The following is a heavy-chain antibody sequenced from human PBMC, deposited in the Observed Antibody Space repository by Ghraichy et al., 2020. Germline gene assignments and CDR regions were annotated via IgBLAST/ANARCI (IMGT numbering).Heavy chain of an antibody. J-gene: IGHJ4*02. CDR1: GFTFSSYA. CDR3: AKDREGCSSTSCPSNYFDY. Sequence: GGSLRLSCAASGFTFSSYAMSWVRQAPGKGLEWVSAISGSGGSTYYADSVKGRFTISRDNSKNTLYLQMNSLRAEDTAVYYCAKDREGCSSTSCPSNYFDYWGQGTLVTVSS. CDR2: ISGSGGST. D-gene: IGHD2-2*01. V-gene: IGHV3-23*01.